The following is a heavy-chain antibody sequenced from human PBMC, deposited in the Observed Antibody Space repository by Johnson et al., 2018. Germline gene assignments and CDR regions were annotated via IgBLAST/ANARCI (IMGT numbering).Heavy chain of an antibody. Sequence: QVQLVESGGGVAQPGRSLRLSCAASGFLFSNYDIHWVRQAPGKGLEWVAVISYDGSNKYYADSVTGRFTISRDNSKNTLYLQMNSLGAEDTAVYYCASEMGIIRANYYNYGMDVWGQGTTVTVSS. CDR2: ISYDGSNK. J-gene: IGHJ6*02. V-gene: IGHV3-30*03. D-gene: IGHD3-10*01. CDR1: GFLFSNYD. CDR3: ASEMGIIRANYYNYGMDV.